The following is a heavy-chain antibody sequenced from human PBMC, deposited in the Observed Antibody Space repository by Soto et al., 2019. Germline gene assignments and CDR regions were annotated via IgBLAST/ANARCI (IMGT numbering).Heavy chain of an antibody. CDR1: GYTFSNYC. CDR3: ARVVPGAEAWFGP. J-gene: IGHJ5*02. CDR2: ISLYGDGT. V-gene: IGHV1-18*01. Sequence: ASVKVSCKTSGYTFSNYCITWVLQAPGQPLEWLGWISLYGDGTSYAQKFRGRVSMTTDTSTTTAYMELRSLRSDDTAVYYCARVVPGAEAWFGPWGQGTLVTVSS.